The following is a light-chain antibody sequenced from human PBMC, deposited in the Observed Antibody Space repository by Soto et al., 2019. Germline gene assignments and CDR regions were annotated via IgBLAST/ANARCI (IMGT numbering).Light chain of an antibody. CDR2: DAS. V-gene: IGKV3-20*01. CDR3: QQYGSSPFT. Sequence: EIVLTQSPATLSLSPGERATLSCRASQSVSSYFAWYQQKPGQAPRLLIYDASSRATGIPDRFSGSGSGTDFTLTISRLEPEDFAVYYCQQYGSSPFTFGPGTKVDIK. J-gene: IGKJ3*01. CDR1: QSVSSY.